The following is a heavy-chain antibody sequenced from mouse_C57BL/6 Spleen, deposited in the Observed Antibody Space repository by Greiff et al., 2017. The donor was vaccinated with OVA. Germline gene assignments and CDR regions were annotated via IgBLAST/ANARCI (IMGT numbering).Heavy chain of an antibody. D-gene: IGHD1-1*01. CDR3: AREEVVATSPFDY. CDR1: GYSITSGYY. V-gene: IGHV3-6*01. Sequence: EVQLQESGPGLVKPSQSLSLTCSVTGYSITSGYYWNWIRQFPGNKLEWMGYISYDGSHNYNPSLKNRISITRDTSKNQFFLKLNSVTTEDTATYYCAREEVVATSPFDYWGQGTTLTVSS. J-gene: IGHJ2*01. CDR2: ISYDGSH.